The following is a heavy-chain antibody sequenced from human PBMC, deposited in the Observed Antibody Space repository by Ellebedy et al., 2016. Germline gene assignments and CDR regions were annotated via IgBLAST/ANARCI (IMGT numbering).Heavy chain of an antibody. D-gene: IGHD5-24*01. CDR3: AKWRWRQSEFEY. V-gene: IGHV3-30-3*02. CDR2: ISYDGSKK. Sequence: GESLKISXAASGFSFSDYAMHWVRQAPGKGLDWVGLISYDGSKKYYAASVKGRFTISRDHSKNTLYLEMNSLRAEDTAVYYCAKWRWRQSEFEYWGQGTLVTVSS. CDR1: GFSFSDYA. J-gene: IGHJ4*02.